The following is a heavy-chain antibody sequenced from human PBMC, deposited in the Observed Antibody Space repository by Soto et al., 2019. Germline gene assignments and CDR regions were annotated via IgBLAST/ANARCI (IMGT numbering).Heavy chain of an antibody. J-gene: IGHJ6*02. CDR3: AKASIAAAGYPDYYYGMDV. Sequence: SETLSLTCTVSGASISNYYWTWIRQPAGKGLQWIGRIYPSVSTDYNPSLKSRVTMSVDTSRNQFSLRLRSVTAEDTAVYYCAKASIAAAGYPDYYYGMDVWGQGTTVTVSS. CDR1: GASISNYY. D-gene: IGHD6-13*01. CDR2: IYPSVST. V-gene: IGHV4-4*07.